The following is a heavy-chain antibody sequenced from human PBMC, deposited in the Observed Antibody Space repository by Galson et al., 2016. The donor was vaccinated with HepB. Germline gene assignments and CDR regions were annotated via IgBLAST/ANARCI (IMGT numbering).Heavy chain of an antibody. CDR2: IIPVFGTA. CDR1: GGTFARYA. J-gene: IGHJ4*02. Sequence: SVKVSCKASGGTFARYAISWVRQAPGQGLEWMGGIIPVFGTARYAQKFQGRVTITADESTSTAYMELSSLRPEDTAVYYCARETIYGSSGYYLDYWGQGNLVTVSS. V-gene: IGHV1-69*13. CDR3: ARETIYGSSGYYLDY. D-gene: IGHD3-22*01.